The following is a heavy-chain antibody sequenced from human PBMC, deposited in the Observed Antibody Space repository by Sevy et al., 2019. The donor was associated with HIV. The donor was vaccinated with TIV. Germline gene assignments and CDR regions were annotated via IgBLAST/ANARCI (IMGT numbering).Heavy chain of an antibody. CDR3: GRGWAGALDV. V-gene: IGHV3-74*01. D-gene: IGHD1-26*01. CDR2: IKGDGSGT. J-gene: IGHJ6*02. Sequence: GGSPRLSCAGSGFTFSSYWMHWVRQAPGKGLVWVSGIKGDGSGTIYADSVKGRFTISRDNAKNTLYLQMNSLRAEDTTEYYCGRGWAGALDVWGQGTTVTVSS. CDR1: GFTFSSYW.